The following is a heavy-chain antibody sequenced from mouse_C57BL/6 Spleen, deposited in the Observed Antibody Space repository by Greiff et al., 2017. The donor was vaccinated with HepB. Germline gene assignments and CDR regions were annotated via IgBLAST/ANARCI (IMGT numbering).Heavy chain of an antibody. J-gene: IGHJ4*01. CDR3: AREEDYSMDY. Sequence: QVQLQQSGAELARPGASVKLSCKASGYTFTSYGISWVKQRTGQGLEWIGEIYPRSGNTYYNEKFKGKATLTADKSSSTAYMELRSLTSEDSAVHFCAREEDYSMDYWGQGTSVTVSS. CDR1: GYTFTSYG. V-gene: IGHV1-81*01. CDR2: IYPRSGNT.